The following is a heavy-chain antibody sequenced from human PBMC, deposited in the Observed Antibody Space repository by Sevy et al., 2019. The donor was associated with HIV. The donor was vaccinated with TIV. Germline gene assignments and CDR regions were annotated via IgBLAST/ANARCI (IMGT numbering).Heavy chain of an antibody. J-gene: IGHJ4*02. Sequence: ASVKVSCMASGYTFSRSVITWVRQAPGQGLEWMGWISTYKGKTNYAQKFQDRVTMTTDTSTNTAYMELRSLRSDDTAIYFCARGRGIAVAGGGYYSDYWGQGSLVTVSS. CDR2: ISTYKGKT. CDR1: GYTFSRSV. V-gene: IGHV1-18*04. D-gene: IGHD6-19*01. CDR3: ARGRGIAVAGGGYYSDY.